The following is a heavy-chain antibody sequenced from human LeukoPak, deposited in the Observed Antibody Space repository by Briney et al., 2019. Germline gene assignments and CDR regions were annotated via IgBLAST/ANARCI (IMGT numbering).Heavy chain of an antibody. CDR3: ARGDIYCDY. D-gene: IGHD2-15*01. Sequence: ASVKVSCKASGYTFTASYVHWVRQAPGQGPEWMGWIHPNSGGTKYAQNFQGRVTMTRDTSITTAYMELSSLRSDDTAVYYCARGDIYCDYWGQGTQVTVSS. CDR2: IHPNSGGT. J-gene: IGHJ4*02. CDR1: GYTFTASY. V-gene: IGHV1-2*02.